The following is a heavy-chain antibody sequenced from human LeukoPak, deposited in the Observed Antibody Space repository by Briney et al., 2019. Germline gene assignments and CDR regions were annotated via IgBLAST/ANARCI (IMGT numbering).Heavy chain of an antibody. CDR1: GFTFTDYY. V-gene: IGHV1-2*02. CDR3: AREGNGLLSKDFDY. CDR2: IGPHSSAT. Sequence: GASVKVSCKSSGFTFTDYYIHWVRQAPGQGLEWMGYIGPHSSATSSPQEFQGRVTMTRDTSMSTAYMELTRLTSDDTAVYYCAREGNGLLSKDFDYWGQGTLVTVSP. J-gene: IGHJ4*02. D-gene: IGHD2/OR15-2a*01.